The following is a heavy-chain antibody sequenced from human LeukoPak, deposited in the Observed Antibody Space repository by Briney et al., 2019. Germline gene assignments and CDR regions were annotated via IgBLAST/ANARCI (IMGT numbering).Heavy chain of an antibody. Sequence: RPSETLSLTCTVSGRSISSSSYYWGWIRQPPGKGLEWIGSIYYSGSTYYNPSLKSRVTISVDTSKNQFSLKLSSVTAADTAVYYCARGFRRRFDYWGQGTLLTVSS. J-gene: IGHJ4*02. CDR3: ARGFRRRFDY. CDR2: IYYSGST. CDR1: GRSISSSSYY. V-gene: IGHV4-39*07.